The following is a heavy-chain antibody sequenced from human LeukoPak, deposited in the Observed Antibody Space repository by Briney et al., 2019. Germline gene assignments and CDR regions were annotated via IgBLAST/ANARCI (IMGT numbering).Heavy chain of an antibody. Sequence: GGSLRLSCAASGFTFSSYEMNWVRQAPGKGLEWVSYISSSGSTIYYADSVKGRFTISRDNAKNSLYLQMNSLRAEDTAVYYCARFYGDYGMDVWGQGTTVTVSS. CDR1: GFTFSSYE. J-gene: IGHJ6*02. D-gene: IGHD4-17*01. CDR2: ISSSGSTI. CDR3: ARFYGDYGMDV. V-gene: IGHV3-48*03.